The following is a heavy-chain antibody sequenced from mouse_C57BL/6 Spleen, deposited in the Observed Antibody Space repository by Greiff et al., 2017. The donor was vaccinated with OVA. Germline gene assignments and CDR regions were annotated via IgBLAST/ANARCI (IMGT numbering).Heavy chain of an antibody. CDR1: GYTFTSYW. D-gene: IGHD1-1*01. V-gene: IGHV1-59*01. CDR2: IDPSDSYT. J-gene: IGHJ2*01. Sequence: VQLQQPGAELVRPGTSVKLSCKASGYTFTSYWMHWVKQRPGQGLEWIGEIDPSDSYTNYNQQFKGKATLTVDTSSSTAYMQLSSLTSEDSAVYYCARLATTVEADYWGQGTTLTVSS. CDR3: ARLATTVEADY.